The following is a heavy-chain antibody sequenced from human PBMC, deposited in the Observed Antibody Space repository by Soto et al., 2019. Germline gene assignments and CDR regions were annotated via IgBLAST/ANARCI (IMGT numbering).Heavy chain of an antibody. CDR2: ISGSGGST. D-gene: IGHD1-7*01. CDR1: GFTFSSYA. Sequence: GVLRLSCAASGFTFSSYAMSWVRQAPGKGLEWVSAISGSGGSTYYADSVKGRFTISRDNSKNTLYLQMNSLRAEDTAVYYCAKDTRYNWNYPDAFDIWGQGTMVTVSS. V-gene: IGHV3-23*01. CDR3: AKDTRYNWNYPDAFDI. J-gene: IGHJ3*02.